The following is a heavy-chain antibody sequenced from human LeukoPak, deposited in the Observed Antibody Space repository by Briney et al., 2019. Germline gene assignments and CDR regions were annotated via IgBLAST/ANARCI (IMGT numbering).Heavy chain of an antibody. CDR3: ASYYDFWSGYGEMDV. J-gene: IGHJ6*04. CDR2: IKQDGSEK. Sequence: GGSLRLSCAASGFTFSSYWMSWVRQAPGKGLEWVANIKQDGSEKYYVDSVKGRLTISRDNAKNSLYLQMNSLRAEDTAVYYCASYYDFWSGYGEMDVWGKGTTVTVSS. D-gene: IGHD3-3*01. V-gene: IGHV3-7*01. CDR1: GFTFSSYW.